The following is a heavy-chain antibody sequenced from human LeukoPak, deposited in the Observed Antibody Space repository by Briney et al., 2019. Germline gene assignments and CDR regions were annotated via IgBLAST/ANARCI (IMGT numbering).Heavy chain of an antibody. V-gene: IGHV3-13*01. CDR3: ARGGCSSTSCYTGDYYYYGMDV. CDR1: GFTFSSYD. CDR2: IGTAGDT. Sequence: PGGSLRLSCAASGFTFSSYDMHWVRQATGKGLEWVSAIGTAGDTYYPGSAKGRFTISRENAKYSLYLQMNSLRAGDTAVYYCARGGCSSTSCYTGDYYYYGMDVWGQGTTVTVSS. J-gene: IGHJ6*02. D-gene: IGHD2-2*02.